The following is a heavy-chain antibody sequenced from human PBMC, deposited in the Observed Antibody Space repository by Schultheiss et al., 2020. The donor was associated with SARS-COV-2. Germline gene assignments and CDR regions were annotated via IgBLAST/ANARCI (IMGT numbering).Heavy chain of an antibody. CDR1: GGTFSSYA. CDR3: AMLSDSGYDPKNWYYFDY. J-gene: IGHJ4*02. D-gene: IGHD5-12*01. CDR2: INPNSGGT. V-gene: IGHV1-2*04. Sequence: ASVKVSCKASGGTFSSYAISWVRQAPGQGLEWMGWINPNSGGTNYAQKFQGWVTMTRDTSISTAYMELSRLRSDDTAVYYCAMLSDSGYDPKNWYYFDYWGQGTLVTVSS.